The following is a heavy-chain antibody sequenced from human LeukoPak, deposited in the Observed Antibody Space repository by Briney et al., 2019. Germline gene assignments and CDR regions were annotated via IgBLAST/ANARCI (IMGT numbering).Heavy chain of an antibody. J-gene: IGHJ4*02. CDR2: IYPGDSDT. D-gene: IGHD2-15*01. CDR3: ARRYCSGVSCYPDY. Sequence: GESLKISCKGPGYRFTSYWIGWVRPMPGKGLEWMGIIYPGDSDTRYSPSFQGQVTISADKSITTAYLQWSSLKASDTAMYYCARRYCSGVSCYPDYWGQGTLVTVSS. CDR1: GYRFTSYW. V-gene: IGHV5-51*01.